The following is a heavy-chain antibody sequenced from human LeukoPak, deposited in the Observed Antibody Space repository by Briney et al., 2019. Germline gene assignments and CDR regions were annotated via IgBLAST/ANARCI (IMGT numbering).Heavy chain of an antibody. D-gene: IGHD5-18*01. Sequence: SQTLSLTCTVSGGSVSNSLYYWSWIRQPPGKGLEWIGYIYYNGDTNYNPSLKSRVIISIDTSSNQFSLRLNSMTAADTAVYYCARVLRAASWRSYDYWGQGSLVTVSS. J-gene: IGHJ4*02. CDR3: ARVLRAASWRSYDY. CDR1: GGSVSNSLYY. V-gene: IGHV4-61*01. CDR2: IYYNGDT.